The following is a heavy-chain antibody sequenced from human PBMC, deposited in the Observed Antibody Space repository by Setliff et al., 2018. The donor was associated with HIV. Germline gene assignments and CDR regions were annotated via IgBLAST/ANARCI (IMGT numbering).Heavy chain of an antibody. D-gene: IGHD5-12*01. CDR2: IWFDGRKK. J-gene: IGHJ4*02. CDR1: GFAFSNYG. CDR3: AKGYSGYDCTLDY. Sequence: GGSLRLSCAASGFAFSNYGMHWVRQAPGKGLEWVAVIWFDGRKKYYADSVKGRFTISRDNSKNTLYLQMNSLRAEDTAVYYCAKGYSGYDCTLDYWGQGTPVTVSS. V-gene: IGHV3-33*06.